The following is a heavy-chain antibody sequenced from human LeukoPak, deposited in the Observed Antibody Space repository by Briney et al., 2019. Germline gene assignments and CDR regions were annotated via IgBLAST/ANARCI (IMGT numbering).Heavy chain of an antibody. CDR2: IYTSGST. V-gene: IGHV4-61*02. CDR1: GDSISSGSYY. D-gene: IGHD4-17*01. CDR3: ARAPNGDYESVAPYYFDY. Sequence: SETLSLTCTVSGDSISSGSYYWSWIRQPAGKGLEWIGRIYTSGSTNYNPSLKSRATISVDTSKNQFSLKLSSVTAADTAVYYCARAPNGDYESVAPYYFDYWGQGTWSPSPQ. J-gene: IGHJ4*02.